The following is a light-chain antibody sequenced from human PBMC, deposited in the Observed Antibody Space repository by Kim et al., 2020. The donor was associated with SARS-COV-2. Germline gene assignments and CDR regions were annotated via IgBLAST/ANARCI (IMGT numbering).Light chain of an antibody. CDR3: DSRDSSGYHLV. CDR2: GQN. Sequence: AWGQAVRRTCLGDSLRNYYANWYQQKPGQPPVLVIYGQNNRPSGIPDRFSDSSSGNTASLTITGAQAEDEADYYCDSRDSSGYHLVFGGGTQLTVL. CDR1: SLRNYY. J-gene: IGLJ3*02. V-gene: IGLV3-19*01.